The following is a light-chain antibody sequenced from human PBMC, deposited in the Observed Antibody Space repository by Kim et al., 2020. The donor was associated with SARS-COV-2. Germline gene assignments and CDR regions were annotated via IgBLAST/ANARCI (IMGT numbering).Light chain of an antibody. CDR1: QSISHH. CDR2: DGS. J-gene: IGKJ4*01. Sequence: SPGERATHARRASQSISHHLALYEQKRGQAPRLLIYDGSNRATGIPARFSGSGYGTDFNHTISSLEPEDSGVYYCQQGFDWPPLTFGGGTKVDIK. V-gene: IGKV3-11*01. CDR3: QQGFDWPPLT.